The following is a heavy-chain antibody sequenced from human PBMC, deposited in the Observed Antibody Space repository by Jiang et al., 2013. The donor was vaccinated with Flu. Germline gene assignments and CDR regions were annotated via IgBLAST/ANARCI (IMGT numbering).Heavy chain of an antibody. CDR3: ARHRGNDFLADSTLGFYYYVMDV. Sequence: EVKKPGESLKISCKGSGYSFTSYWIGWVRQMPGKGLEWMGIINPGDSDTTYSPSFQGQVTISADKSISTAYLQWSSLKASDTAMYYCARHRGNDFLADSTLGFYYYVMDVWGQGTTVTVSS. CDR2: INPGDSDT. CDR1: GYSFTSYW. J-gene: IGHJ6*02. D-gene: IGHD3-9*01. V-gene: IGHV5-51*01.